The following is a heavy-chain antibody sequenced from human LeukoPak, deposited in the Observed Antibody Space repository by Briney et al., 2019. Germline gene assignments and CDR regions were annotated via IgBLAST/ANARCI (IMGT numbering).Heavy chain of an antibody. CDR1: GYTFTSYG. Sequence: ASVTVSCTASGYTFTSYGISWVRQAPGQGLEWMGWISAYNGNTNYAQTLQGRVTMTTDTSTSTAYMELRSLRSDDTAVYYCARGGSSTLSYYYGMDVWGQGTTVTVSS. J-gene: IGHJ6*02. CDR3: ARGGSSTLSYYYGMDV. V-gene: IGHV1-18*01. CDR2: ISAYNGNT. D-gene: IGHD6-13*01.